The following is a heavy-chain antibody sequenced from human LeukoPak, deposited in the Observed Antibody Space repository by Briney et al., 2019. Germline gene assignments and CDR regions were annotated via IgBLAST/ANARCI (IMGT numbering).Heavy chain of an antibody. D-gene: IGHD6-6*01. CDR3: AREYSSSSGKALDY. CDR2: IYTSGST. J-gene: IGHJ4*02. Sequence: SETLSLTCTVSSGSLGSYYWNWLRQPAGKGLEWIEHIYTSGSTNYNPSLKSRVTMSVDTSKNQFSLKLNSVTAADTAFYYCAREYSSSSGKALDYWGQGTLVTVSS. CDR1: SGSLGSYY. V-gene: IGHV4-4*07.